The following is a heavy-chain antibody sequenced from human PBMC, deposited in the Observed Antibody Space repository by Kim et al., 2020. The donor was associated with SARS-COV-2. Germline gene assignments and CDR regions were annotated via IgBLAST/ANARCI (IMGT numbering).Heavy chain of an antibody. D-gene: IGHD5-18*01. CDR2: ISYDGSNK. V-gene: IGHV3-30*18. J-gene: IGHJ6*03. Sequence: GGSLRLSCAASGFTFSSYGMHWVRQAPGKGLEWVAVISYDGSNKYYADSVKGRFTISRDNSKNTLYLQMNSLRAEDTAVYYCAKNLRVQIQLWPHPSYYYYYMAVWGEGTTVTVSS. CDR1: GFTFSSYG. CDR3: AKNLRVQIQLWPHPSYYYYYMAV.